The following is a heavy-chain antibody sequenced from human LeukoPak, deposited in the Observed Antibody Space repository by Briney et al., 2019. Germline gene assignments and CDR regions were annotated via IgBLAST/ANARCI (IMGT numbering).Heavy chain of an antibody. V-gene: IGHV3-30*04. D-gene: IGHD1-1*01. CDR2: ISYDGSNK. Sequence: GRSLRLSCAASGFTFSSYAMHWVRQAPGKGLEWVAVISYDGSNKHYADSVKGRVTISRDNSKNTLYLQMNSLRAEDTAVYYCARERYAGYYFDYWGQGTLVTVSS. CDR3: ARERYAGYYFDY. J-gene: IGHJ4*02. CDR1: GFTFSSYA.